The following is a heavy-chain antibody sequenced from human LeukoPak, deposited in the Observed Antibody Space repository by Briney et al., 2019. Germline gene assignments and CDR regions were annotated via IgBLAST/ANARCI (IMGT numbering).Heavy chain of an antibody. CDR2: ISGSGGST. J-gene: IGHJ5*02. Sequence: GRSLRLSCAASGFTFSSYAMSWVRQAPGKGLEWVSAISGSGGSTYYADSVKGRFTISRDNSKNTLYLQMNSLRAEDTAVYYCAKAYSEQWLVWFDPWGQGTLVTVSS. V-gene: IGHV3-23*01. CDR1: GFTFSSYA. CDR3: AKAYSEQWLVWFDP. D-gene: IGHD6-19*01.